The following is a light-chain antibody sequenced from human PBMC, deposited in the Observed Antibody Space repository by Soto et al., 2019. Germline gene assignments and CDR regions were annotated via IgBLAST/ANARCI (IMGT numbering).Light chain of an antibody. V-gene: IGKV3-15*01. J-gene: IGKJ2*01. CDR1: QSVSSN. CDR2: GAS. Sequence: EIVMTQSPATLSVSPGERATLSCRASQSVSSNLAWYQQKPCQAPRLLIYGASTRATGIPARCSGSGSGTAFTLTISSLQSEDVPVYFCQQYNDWPPQQYTFGQGIKLEIK. CDR3: QQYNDWPPQQYT.